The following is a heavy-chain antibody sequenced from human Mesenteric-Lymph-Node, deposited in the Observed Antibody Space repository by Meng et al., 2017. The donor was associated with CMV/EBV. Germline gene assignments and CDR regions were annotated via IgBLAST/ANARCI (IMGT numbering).Heavy chain of an antibody. CDR1: GDSVSRNSAA. Sequence: SCAISGDSVSRNSAAWNWIRQSPSRGLEWLGRTYYRSKWYNDYAVSVKSRITINPDTSKNQFSLQLKSVTPEDTAVYYCAREPLIYYDTSGYYYYFDYWGQGTLVTVSS. CDR2: TYYRSKWYN. D-gene: IGHD3-22*01. V-gene: IGHV6-1*01. J-gene: IGHJ4*02. CDR3: AREPLIYYDTSGYYYYFDY.